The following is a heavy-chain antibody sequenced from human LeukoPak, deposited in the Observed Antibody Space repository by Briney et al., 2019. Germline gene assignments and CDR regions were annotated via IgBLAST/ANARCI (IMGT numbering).Heavy chain of an antibody. V-gene: IGHV4-59*01. Sequence: SETLSLTCIVSRGSISSYYWSWIRQPPGQGLEWIGYLYHGGSTNYNPSLKSRVTISGDTSKNHFSLNLSSVTAADTAMYSCARGRYYYDSSGYPYNWFDPWGQGTLVTVSS. CDR1: RGSISSYY. D-gene: IGHD3-22*01. CDR3: ARGRYYYDSSGYPYNWFDP. J-gene: IGHJ5*02. CDR2: LYHGGST.